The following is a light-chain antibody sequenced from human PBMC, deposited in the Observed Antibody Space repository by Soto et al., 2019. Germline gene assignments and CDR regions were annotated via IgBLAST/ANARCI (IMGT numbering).Light chain of an antibody. V-gene: IGKV3-15*01. CDR3: QQYNNWPPIT. CDR2: GAS. J-gene: IGKJ5*01. Sequence: EIVMSQYPTPLSVSPGERATPSRRASQSVSSNLAWYQQKPGQAPRLLIYGASTRATGIPARFSGSGSGTEFTLTISSLQSEDFAVYYCQQYNNWPPITFGQGTRLEIK. CDR1: QSVSSN.